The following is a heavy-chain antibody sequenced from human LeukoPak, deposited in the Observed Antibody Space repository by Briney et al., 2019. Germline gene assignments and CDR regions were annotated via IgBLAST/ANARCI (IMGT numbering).Heavy chain of an antibody. Sequence: SGGSLRLSCAASRLTYCSLSMNWVRQAPGEGRVWGSYITSSSRYIYYADSVKGRFTLSRGDDNNTLYLQINSQRAEDTAGYYCARKPPQTWQCPDFDYWGQGTLVTVSS. CDR1: RLTYCSLS. V-gene: IGHV3-21*01. D-gene: IGHD6-19*01. CDR2: ITSSSRYI. J-gene: IGHJ4*02. CDR3: ARKPPQTWQCPDFDY.